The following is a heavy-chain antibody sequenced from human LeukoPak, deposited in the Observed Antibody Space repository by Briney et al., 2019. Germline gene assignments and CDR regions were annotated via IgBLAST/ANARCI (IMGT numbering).Heavy chain of an antibody. CDR3: ARDPNYYDSSGYYQD. J-gene: IGHJ4*02. Sequence: SVKVSCKASGGTFSSYAISWVRQAPGQGLEWMGGIIPIFGTTNYAQKFQGRVTITADESTSTAYMELSSLRSEDTAVYYCARDPNYYDSSGYYQDWGQGTLVTVSS. CDR1: GGTFSSYA. D-gene: IGHD3-22*01. CDR2: IIPIFGTT. V-gene: IGHV1-69*13.